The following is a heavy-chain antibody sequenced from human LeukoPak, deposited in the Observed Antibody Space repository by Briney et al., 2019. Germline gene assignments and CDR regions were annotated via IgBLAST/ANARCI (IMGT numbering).Heavy chain of an antibody. Sequence: PGGSLRLSCAASGFTFSTYVMQWVRQAPGKGLEYVSAITGDGGYTYYANSVKGRFTISRDNSKKTLYLQMNSLRVEDTAVYYCARRERLGYSYGRGTLHIWGQGTMVTVSS. CDR3: ARRERLGYSYGRGTLHI. V-gene: IGHV3-64*01. CDR2: ITGDGGYT. J-gene: IGHJ3*02. CDR1: GFTFSTYV. D-gene: IGHD5-18*01.